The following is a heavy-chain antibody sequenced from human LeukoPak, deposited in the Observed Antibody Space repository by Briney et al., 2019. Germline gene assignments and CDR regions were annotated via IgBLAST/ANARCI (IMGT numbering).Heavy chain of an antibody. D-gene: IGHD4-17*01. CDR3: ARHNHGDYFMHYYGMDV. Sequence: ASVKVSCKASGYTFTGYYMHWVRQAPGQGLEWMGWINPNSGGTNYAQKFQGRVTMTRDTSIGTAYMELSRLRSDDTAVYYCARHNHGDYFMHYYGMDVWGQGTTVTVSS. CDR2: INPNSGGT. V-gene: IGHV1-2*02. CDR1: GYTFTGYY. J-gene: IGHJ6*02.